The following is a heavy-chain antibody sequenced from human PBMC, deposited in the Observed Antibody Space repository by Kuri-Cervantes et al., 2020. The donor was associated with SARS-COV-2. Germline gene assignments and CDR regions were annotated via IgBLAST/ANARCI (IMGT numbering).Heavy chain of an antibody. Sequence: VKVSCKASGYTFTGYYTHWVRQAPGQGLEWMGWINPNSGGTNYAQKFQGRVTMTRDTSISTAYMELSRLRSDDTAVYYCARARPSPGLGIFDYWGQGTLVTVSS. CDR1: GYTFTGYY. V-gene: IGHV1-2*02. CDR3: ARARPSPGLGIFDY. J-gene: IGHJ4*02. D-gene: IGHD7-27*01. CDR2: INPNSGGT.